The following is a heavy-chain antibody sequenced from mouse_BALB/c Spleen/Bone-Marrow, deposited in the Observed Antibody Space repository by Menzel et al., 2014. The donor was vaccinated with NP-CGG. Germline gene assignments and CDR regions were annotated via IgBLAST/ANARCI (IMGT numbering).Heavy chain of an antibody. CDR1: GFTFSSYG. Sequence: EVQLQESGGDLVKPGGSLKLSCAASGFTFSSYGMSWVRQTPDKRLEWVATISSGGSYTYYPDSVKGRFTISRDNAKNTLYLQMSSLKFEDTAMYYCARQDYDWFAYWGQGTLVTVSA. CDR2: ISSGGSYT. J-gene: IGHJ3*01. V-gene: IGHV5-6*01. CDR3: ARQDYDWFAY. D-gene: IGHD2-4*01.